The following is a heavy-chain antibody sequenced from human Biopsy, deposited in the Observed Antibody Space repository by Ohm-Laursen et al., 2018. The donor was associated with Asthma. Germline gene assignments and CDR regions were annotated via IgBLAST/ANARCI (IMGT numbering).Heavy chain of an antibody. D-gene: IGHD6-6*01. CDR3: ARKIAARGGMGV. Sequence: SLRLSCTASGITFSTYGMHWVRQAPGKGLEWVSFIWYDGRKKTYADSVKGRFTISRDSSKNTLYLQMNSLRAEDTAVYYCARKIAARGGMGVWGQGTTVTVSS. CDR2: IWYDGRKK. CDR1: GITFSTYG. J-gene: IGHJ6*02. V-gene: IGHV3-33*01.